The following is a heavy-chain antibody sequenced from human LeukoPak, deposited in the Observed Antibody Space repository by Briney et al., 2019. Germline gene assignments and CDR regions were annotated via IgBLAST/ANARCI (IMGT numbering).Heavy chain of an antibody. CDR3: VAGYYARGDY. Sequence: SETLSLTCAVSGYFISSGYYWGWIRQPPGKGLEWIGTIYHSGSTYYNPSLKSRVTISVDTSKNQFSLKLSSVTAADTAVYYAVAGYYARGDYWGQGTLVTVSS. V-gene: IGHV4-38-2*01. CDR2: IYHSGST. J-gene: IGHJ4*02. CDR1: GYFISSGYY. D-gene: IGHD3-9*01.